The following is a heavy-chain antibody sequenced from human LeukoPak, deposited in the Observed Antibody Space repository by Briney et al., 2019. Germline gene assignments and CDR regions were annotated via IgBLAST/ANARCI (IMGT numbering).Heavy chain of an antibody. Sequence: GASVKVSCKASGYTFTSYGIGWVRQAPGQGLEWMGWISAYNGNTNYAQKLQGRVTMTTDTSTSTAYMELRSLRSDDTAVYYCARGYYDFWSGLTFDPWGQGTLVTVSS. CDR2: ISAYNGNT. CDR1: GYTFTSYG. D-gene: IGHD3-3*01. CDR3: ARGYYDFWSGLTFDP. V-gene: IGHV1-18*01. J-gene: IGHJ5*02.